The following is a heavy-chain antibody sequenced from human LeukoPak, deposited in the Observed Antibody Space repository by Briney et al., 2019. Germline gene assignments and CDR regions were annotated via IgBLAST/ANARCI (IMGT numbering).Heavy chain of an antibody. J-gene: IGHJ4*02. Sequence: GGSLRLSCAASGFNFSSYWMNWVRQAPGKGLEWVANIKQDGSEKYYVDSVKGRFTISRDNAKNSLYLQMNSLRAEDTAVYYCARTYYYDSSDYSALGYWGQGTLVTVSS. CDR1: GFNFSSYW. CDR2: IKQDGSEK. V-gene: IGHV3-7*01. CDR3: ARTYYYDSSDYSALGY. D-gene: IGHD3-22*01.